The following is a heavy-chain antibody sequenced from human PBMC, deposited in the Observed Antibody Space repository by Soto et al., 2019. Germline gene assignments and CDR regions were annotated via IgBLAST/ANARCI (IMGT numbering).Heavy chain of an antibody. CDR1: GFTFSSYA. V-gene: IGHV3-23*01. Sequence: EVQLLESGGGLVQPGGSLRLSCAASGFTFSSYAMSWVRQAPGKGLEWVSGISGSGGSTYFADSVKGRFTISRDNSKNTLYLQMNSLRAEDMAVYYCAGRDDYGDSWGAFDIWGQGTMVTVSS. CDR3: AGRDDYGDSWGAFDI. D-gene: IGHD4-17*01. J-gene: IGHJ3*02. CDR2: ISGSGGST.